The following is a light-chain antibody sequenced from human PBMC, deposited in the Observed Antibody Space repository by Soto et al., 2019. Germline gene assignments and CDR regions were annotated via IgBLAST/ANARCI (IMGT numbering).Light chain of an antibody. J-gene: IGLJ3*02. CDR2: EGN. V-gene: IGLV2-23*01. CDR3: CSYTDGSSLL. CDR1: RNDIGTYNL. Sequence: ALTQPASVSESPGQSISISCGGGRNDIGTYNLVSWYQQHPGKAPKLIIYEGNKRPSGVSNRFSGSRSGNTASLTISGLQAEDEADYYCCSYTDGSSLLFGGGTKLTVL.